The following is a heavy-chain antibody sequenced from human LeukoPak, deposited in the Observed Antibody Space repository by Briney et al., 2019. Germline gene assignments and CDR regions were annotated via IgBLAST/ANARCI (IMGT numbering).Heavy chain of an antibody. CDR3: ARETPCGGDCYNFDY. J-gene: IGHJ4*02. CDR2: IWYDGSNK. Sequence: GRSLRLSCAASGFTFSSYAMHWVRQVPGKGLEWVAVIWYDGSNKYYADSVKGRFTISRDNSKNTLYLQMNSLRAEDTAVYYCARETPCGGDCYNFDYWGQGTLVTVSS. CDR1: GFTFSSYA. D-gene: IGHD2-21*02. V-gene: IGHV3-33*08.